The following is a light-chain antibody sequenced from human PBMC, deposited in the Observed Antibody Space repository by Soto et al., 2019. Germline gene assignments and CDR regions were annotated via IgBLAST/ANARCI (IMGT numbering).Light chain of an antibody. CDR3: QQYGTSPST. Sequence: EIVLTQSPGTLSLSPGERATLSCRASQSVSSTYLAWYQQKPGQAPRLLIYGGSSRATGIPDRFSGSGSGTDFTLTISRLEPEDFAVYYCQQYGTSPSTFGQRTKVEIK. V-gene: IGKV3-20*01. CDR1: QSVSSTY. CDR2: GGS. J-gene: IGKJ1*01.